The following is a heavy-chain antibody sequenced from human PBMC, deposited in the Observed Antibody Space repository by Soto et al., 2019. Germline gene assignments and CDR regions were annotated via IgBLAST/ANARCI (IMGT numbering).Heavy chain of an antibody. J-gene: IGHJ4*02. CDR2: IYYSGST. Sequence: SETLSLTCTVSGGSISSHYWSWIRQPPGKGLEWIGYIYYSGSTNYNPSLKSRVTISVDTSKNQFSLKLSSVTAADTAVYYCARVRDGYNPHFDYWGQGTLVTVSS. D-gene: IGHD5-12*01. V-gene: IGHV4-59*11. CDR1: GGSISSHY. CDR3: ARVRDGYNPHFDY.